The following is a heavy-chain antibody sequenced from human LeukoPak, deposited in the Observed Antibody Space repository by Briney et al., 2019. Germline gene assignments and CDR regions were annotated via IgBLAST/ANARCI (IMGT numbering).Heavy chain of an antibody. V-gene: IGHV3-74*01. CDR3: ARATSGTSYEY. D-gene: IGHD5-12*01. CDR2: IEGDGSRT. CDR1: GFTVSSNY. J-gene: IGHJ4*02. Sequence: GGSLRLSCAASGFTVSSNYMSWVRQAPGKGLEWVSSIEGDGSRTNYADSVKGRFTISRDNAENTLYLQMNSLRGEDTAVYFCARATSGTSYEYWGQGTLVTVSS.